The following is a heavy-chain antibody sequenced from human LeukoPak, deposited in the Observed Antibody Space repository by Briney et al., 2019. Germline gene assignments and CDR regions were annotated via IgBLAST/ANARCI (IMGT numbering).Heavy chain of an antibody. D-gene: IGHD6-19*01. CDR2: IGSSGSII. CDR1: GFTFSDYY. J-gene: IGHJ4*02. Sequence: GGSLRLSCAASGFTFSDYYMTWIRQAPGKGLEWVSYIGSSGSIIHYADSVKGRFTISRDNAKNSLYLQMNTLRAEDTAVYYCAKDLGSSGWYIDYWGQGTLVTVSS. CDR3: AKDLGSSGWYIDY. V-gene: IGHV3-11*01.